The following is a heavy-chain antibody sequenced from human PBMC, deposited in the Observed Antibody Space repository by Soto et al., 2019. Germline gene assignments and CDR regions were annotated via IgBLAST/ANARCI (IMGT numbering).Heavy chain of an antibody. J-gene: IGHJ4*02. Sequence: SVKVSCKASGGSFSSYAISWVRQAPGQGLEWMGGIIPIFGTANYAQKFQGRVTITADESTSTAYMELSSLRSEDTAVYYCARGWMDTTYSWPYWGQGTLVTVSS. CDR3: ARGWMDTTYSWPY. D-gene: IGHD5-18*01. CDR2: IIPIFGTA. CDR1: GGSFSSYA. V-gene: IGHV1-69*13.